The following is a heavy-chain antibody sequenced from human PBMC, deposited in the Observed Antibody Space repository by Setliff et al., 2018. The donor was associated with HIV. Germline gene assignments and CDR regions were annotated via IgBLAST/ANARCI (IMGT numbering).Heavy chain of an antibody. J-gene: IGHJ4*02. CDR1: GFTFSSYA. CDR3: AKGDIAVAGTRFPLNDY. Sequence: GGSLRLSCAASGFTFSSYAMNWVRQAPGERLEWVSSITNDGRNTYYADSVKGRFTISRDNAKNSLFLQTSNLRAEDTAIYYCAKGDIAVAGTRFPLNDYWGQGTLVTVSS. CDR2: ITNDGRNT. D-gene: IGHD6-19*01. V-gene: IGHV3-23*01.